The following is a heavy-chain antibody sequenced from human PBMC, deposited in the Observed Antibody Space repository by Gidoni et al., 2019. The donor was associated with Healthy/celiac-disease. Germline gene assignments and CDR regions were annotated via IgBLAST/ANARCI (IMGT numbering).Heavy chain of an antibody. CDR1: GFTFDDSG. CDR2: INWNGGST. D-gene: IGHD3-10*01. Sequence: EVQLVESGGGVVRPGGSLGLPCAASGFTFDDSGMSWVRQAPGKGLEWVSGINWNGGSTVYADSVKGRFTISRDNAKNSLYLQMNSLRAEDTALYYCARGTYYYGSGSYPALDYWGQGTLVTVSS. J-gene: IGHJ4*02. V-gene: IGHV3-20*04. CDR3: ARGTYYYGSGSYPALDY.